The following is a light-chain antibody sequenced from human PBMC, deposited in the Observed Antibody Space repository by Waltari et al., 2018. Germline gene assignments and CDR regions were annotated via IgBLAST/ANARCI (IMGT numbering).Light chain of an antibody. J-gene: IGKJ3*01. CDR1: HGIRDD. Sequence: AIQITQSPSSLSAPVRDRVTITCRASHGIRDDLGWYQQKPGKAPKLLIYAASSLQSGVPSRFSGSGSGTDFTLAISSLQPEDFATYFCLQDYSYPLTFSPGTRVDL. CDR3: LQDYSYPLT. CDR2: AAS. V-gene: IGKV1-6*01.